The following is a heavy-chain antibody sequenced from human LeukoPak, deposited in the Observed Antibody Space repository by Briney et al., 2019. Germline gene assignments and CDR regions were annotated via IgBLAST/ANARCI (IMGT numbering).Heavy chain of an antibody. CDR3: ARGSNVAAAGKYYMDV. CDR1: GFTFSSYD. Sequence: PGGSLRLSCAASGFTFSSYDMHWVRQAPGKGLEWVAFIRYDGSNKYYADSVKGGFTIYRDNKKNTVYMQMNRLRAEDTAVYYCARGSNVAAAGKYYMDVWGKGTTVTISS. D-gene: IGHD6-13*01. J-gene: IGHJ6*03. V-gene: IGHV3-30*02. CDR2: IRYDGSNK.